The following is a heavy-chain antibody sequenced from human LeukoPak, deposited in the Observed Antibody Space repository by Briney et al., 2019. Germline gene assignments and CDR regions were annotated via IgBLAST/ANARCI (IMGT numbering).Heavy chain of an antibody. CDR1: GFTFSTYG. D-gene: IGHD6-13*01. V-gene: IGHV3-23*01. J-gene: IGHJ4*02. CDR3: AKRIAAAPLDY. CDR2: ISGSGGST. Sequence: GGSWRLSCAASGFTFSTYGMHWVRQAPGKGLEWVSAISGSGGSTYYAHSVKGRFSISRDNSKNTLYLQMNSLRAEDTAVYYCAKRIAAAPLDYTGQGALVTVSS.